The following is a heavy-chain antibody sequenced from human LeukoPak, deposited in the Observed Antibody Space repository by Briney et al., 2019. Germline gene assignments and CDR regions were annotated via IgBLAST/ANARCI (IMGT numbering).Heavy chain of an antibody. Sequence: SVKVSCKASGGTFSSYAISWVRQAPGQGLEWMGRIIPILGIANYAQKFQGRVTMTEDTSTDTAYMELSSLRSEDTAVYYCATDVVPAAIPNYWGQGTLVTVSS. CDR1: GGTFSSYA. CDR3: ATDVVPAAIPNY. CDR2: IIPILGIA. J-gene: IGHJ4*02. D-gene: IGHD2-2*01. V-gene: IGHV1-69*04.